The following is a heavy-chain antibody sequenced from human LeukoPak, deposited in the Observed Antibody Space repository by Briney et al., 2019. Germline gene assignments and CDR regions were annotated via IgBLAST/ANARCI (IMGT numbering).Heavy chain of an antibody. J-gene: IGHJ4*02. CDR1: GYSISSGYY. V-gene: IGHV4-38-2*01. CDR3: ANRGSSSGFDY. Sequence: SETLSLPCAVSGYSISSGYYWGWLRQPPGKGLEWIGSIYHSGSTYYTPSLKSRVTISVDKPKNQFSLKLSSVTAADTAVYYCANRGSSSGFDYWGQGTLVTVSS. D-gene: IGHD6-13*01. CDR2: IYHSGST.